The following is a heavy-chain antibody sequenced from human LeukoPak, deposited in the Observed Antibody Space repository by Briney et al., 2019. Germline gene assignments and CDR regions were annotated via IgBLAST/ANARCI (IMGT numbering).Heavy chain of an antibody. CDR2: IFTSGST. V-gene: IGHV4-4*07. D-gene: IGHD2-2*01. Sequence: SETLSLTCTVSGGSISTYHWSWIRQPAGKGLEWIGRIFTSGSTSYNPSLKSRVTISVDKSKNQFSLKLSSVTAADTAVYCCARDLEHCDSTSCHNWFDPWGQGTLVTVSS. J-gene: IGHJ5*02. CDR3: ARDLEHCDSTSCHNWFDP. CDR1: GGSISTYH.